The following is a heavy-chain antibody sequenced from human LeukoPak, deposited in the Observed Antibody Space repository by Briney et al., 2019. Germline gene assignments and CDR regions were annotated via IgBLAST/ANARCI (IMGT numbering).Heavy chain of an antibody. CDR3: AREGGFYRPLDY. J-gene: IGHJ4*02. Sequence: PSGTLSLTCGVSGGSVINTNWWTWVRQPPGKGLEWIGEVHLDGRTNYNPSLESRLTMSVDVSENQVPLKLTSVTAADTAVYYCAREGGFYRPLDYSGQGPLVTVSS. D-gene: IGHD2/OR15-2a*01. CDR2: VHLDGRT. V-gene: IGHV4-4*02. CDR1: GGSVINTNW.